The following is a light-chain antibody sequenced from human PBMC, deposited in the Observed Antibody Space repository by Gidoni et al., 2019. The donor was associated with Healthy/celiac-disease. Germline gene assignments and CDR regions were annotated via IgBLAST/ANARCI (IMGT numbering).Light chain of an antibody. J-gene: IGKJ2*01. Sequence: DIQMTQSPSSLSASVGDRVTITCRASQSISSYLNWYQQKPGKAPKLLFYAASSLQSGVPSSFSGSGSGTDFTHTISSLQPEDFATYYCQQSYSTPHTFGQGTKLEIK. V-gene: IGKV1-39*01. CDR1: QSISSY. CDR2: AAS. CDR3: QQSYSTPHT.